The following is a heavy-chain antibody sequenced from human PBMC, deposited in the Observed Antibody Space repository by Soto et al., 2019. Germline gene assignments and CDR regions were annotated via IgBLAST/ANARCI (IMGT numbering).Heavy chain of an antibody. CDR2: ITPIYGPA. V-gene: IGHV1-69*06. CDR1: GGTFSSYA. D-gene: IGHD3-3*02. Sequence: QVQLVQSGAEVRKPGSSVKVSCKASGGTFSSYAISWVRQAPGQGLEWMGGITPIYGPANYAQRFRGRVTFTAAKPTTKASRGRRSLTSEDTANSSVGGAWLKIGIHSPPNLLVIWGQGKRVIVS. CDR3: GGAWLKIGIHSPPNLLVI. J-gene: IGHJ3*02.